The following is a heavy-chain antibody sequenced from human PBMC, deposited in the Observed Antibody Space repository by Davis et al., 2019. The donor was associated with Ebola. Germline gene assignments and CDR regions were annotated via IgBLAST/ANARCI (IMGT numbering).Heavy chain of an antibody. CDR2: IKQDGSEI. CDR3: ARQWMAFEY. CDR1: GFSMSNYW. Sequence: GESLKISCAASGFSMSNYWMSWVRQAPGKGLEWVASIKQDGSEINYVDSVKGRFTISRDNAKNSLFLEINSLRAEDTAVYYCARQWMAFEYWGQGTQVTVSS. V-gene: IGHV3-7*03. J-gene: IGHJ4*02. D-gene: IGHD6-19*01.